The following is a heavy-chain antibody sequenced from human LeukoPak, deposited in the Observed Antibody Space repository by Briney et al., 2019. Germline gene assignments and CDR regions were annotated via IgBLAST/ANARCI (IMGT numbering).Heavy chain of an antibody. D-gene: IGHD1-26*01. CDR1: GGSISSYY. Sequence: SETLSLTCTVSGGSISSYYWSWIRQPPGKGLEWIGYIYYSGSTNYNPSLKSRVTISVDTSKNQFSLKLSSVTAADTAVYYCARDLYSGSYHFDYWGQGTLVTVSS. CDR3: ARDLYSGSYHFDY. V-gene: IGHV4-59*01. CDR2: IYYSGST. J-gene: IGHJ4*02.